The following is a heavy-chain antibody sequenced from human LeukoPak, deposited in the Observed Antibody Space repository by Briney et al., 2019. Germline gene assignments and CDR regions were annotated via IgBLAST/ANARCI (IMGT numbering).Heavy chain of an antibody. CDR3: ASNPYTHDYYYGMDV. D-gene: IGHD5-18*01. CDR2: INHSGST. V-gene: IGHV4-34*01. CDR1: GGSFSGYY. J-gene: IGHJ6*02. Sequence: SETLSLTCAVYGGSFSGYYWSWIRQPPGEGVEWIGEINHSGSTNYNPSLKSRVTISVDTSKNQFSLKLSSVTAADTAVYYCASNPYTHDYYYGMDVWGQGTTVTVSS.